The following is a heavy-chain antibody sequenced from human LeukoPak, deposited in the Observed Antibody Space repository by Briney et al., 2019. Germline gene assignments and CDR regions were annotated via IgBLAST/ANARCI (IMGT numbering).Heavy chain of an antibody. J-gene: IGHJ3*01. V-gene: IGHV4-39*07. CDR3: FPMGGRIVGANDDAFYF. CDR1: GGSISSSSYY. D-gene: IGHD1-26*01. CDR2: IYYNGST. Sequence: SETLSLTCTVSGGSISSSSYYWGWIRQPPGKGLEWIGSIYYNGSTYYNPSLKSRVTISVDTSKNQFSLKLSSVTAADTARYYCFPMGGRIVGANDDAFYFWGQGTMVTVSS.